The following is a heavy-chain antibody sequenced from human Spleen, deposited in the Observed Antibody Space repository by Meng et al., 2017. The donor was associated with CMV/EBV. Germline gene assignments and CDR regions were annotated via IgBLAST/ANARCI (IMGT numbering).Heavy chain of an antibody. Sequence: SLKISCAASGFTFDDYAMHWVRQAPGKGLEWVSGISWNSGSIGYADSVKGRFTISRDNSKNTLYLQMNSLRAEDTAVYYCAKLFPRHGHTQDYWGQGTLVTVSS. CDR3: AKLFPRHGHTQDY. CDR1: GFTFDDYA. J-gene: IGHJ4*02. D-gene: IGHD5-24*01. CDR2: ISWNSGSI. V-gene: IGHV3-9*01.